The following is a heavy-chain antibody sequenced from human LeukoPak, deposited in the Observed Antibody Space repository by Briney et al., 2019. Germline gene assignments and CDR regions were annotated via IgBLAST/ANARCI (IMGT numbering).Heavy chain of an antibody. CDR3: ARAVVYGVEMATIRWYYYYYYMDV. CDR1: GGSFSGYY. CDR2: INHSGST. J-gene: IGHJ6*03. V-gene: IGHV4-34*01. D-gene: IGHD5-24*01. Sequence: PSETLSLTCAVYGGSFSGYYWSWIRQPPGKGLEWIGEINHSGSTNYNPSLKSRVTISVDTSKNQFSLKLSSVTAGDTAVYYCARAVVYGVEMATIRWYYYYYYMDVWGKGTTVTVSS.